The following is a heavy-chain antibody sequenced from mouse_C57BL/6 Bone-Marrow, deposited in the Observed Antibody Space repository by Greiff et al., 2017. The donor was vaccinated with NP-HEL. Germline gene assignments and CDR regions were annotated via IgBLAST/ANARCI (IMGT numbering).Heavy chain of an antibody. V-gene: IGHV14-4*01. CDR1: GFNIKDDY. CDR3: TAIYYGNYEGVFWYFDV. Sequence: VQLQQSGAELVRPGASVKLSCTASGFNIKDDYMHWVKQRPEQGLAWIGWIDPENGDTEYASKFQGKATITADTSSNTAYLQLSSLTSEDTAVYYCTAIYYGNYEGVFWYFDVWGTGTTVTVSS. D-gene: IGHD2-1*01. CDR2: IDPENGDT. J-gene: IGHJ1*03.